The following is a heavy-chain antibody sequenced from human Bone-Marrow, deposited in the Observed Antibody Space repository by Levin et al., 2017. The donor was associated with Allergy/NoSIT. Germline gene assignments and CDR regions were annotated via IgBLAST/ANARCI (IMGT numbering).Heavy chain of an antibody. Sequence: GGSLRLSCAASGLTFRAYGMHWVRQAPGKGLEWVTFISNDGSDKNYADSVKGRFTISRDNSKNTLHLQMNNLRTEDTAVYYCEKALGFSIYVVLALCLDVWGRGTTVTVSS. J-gene: IGHJ6*02. D-gene: IGHD3-3*01. CDR1: GLTFRAYG. CDR3: EKALGFSIYVVLALCLDV. CDR2: ISNDGSDK. V-gene: IGHV3-30*18.